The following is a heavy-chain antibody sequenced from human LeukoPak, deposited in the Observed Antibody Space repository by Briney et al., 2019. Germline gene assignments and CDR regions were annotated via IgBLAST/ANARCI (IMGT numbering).Heavy chain of an antibody. CDR1: GYTFTNYH. CDR2: TNPSGGST. J-gene: IGHJ4*02. CDR3: ARYGHPPFFDY. V-gene: IGHV1-46*01. D-gene: IGHD4-17*01. Sequence: ASVKVSCKASGYTFTNYHMNWVRQAPGQGLEWMGITNPSGGSTTNAQKFQGRVIMTRDMSTSTVYMELSSLRSEDTAVYFCARYGHPPFFDYWGQGTLVIVSS.